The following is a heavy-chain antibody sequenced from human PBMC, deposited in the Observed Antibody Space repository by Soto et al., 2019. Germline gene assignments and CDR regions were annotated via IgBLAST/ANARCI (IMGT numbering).Heavy chain of an antibody. Sequence: PGESLKISCAASGFTFRSYAMTWVRQAPGGGLQWVSSIGGGDDDTHYADSVRGRFTISRDNSNKVVFLQMSSLTRGDTAVYFCAKAGTTGYCADGVCSHNIDYWGPGTQVTV. CDR2: IGGGDDDT. D-gene: IGHD2-8*01. J-gene: IGHJ4*02. V-gene: IGHV3-23*01. CDR1: GFTFRSYA. CDR3: AKAGTTGYCADGVCSHNIDY.